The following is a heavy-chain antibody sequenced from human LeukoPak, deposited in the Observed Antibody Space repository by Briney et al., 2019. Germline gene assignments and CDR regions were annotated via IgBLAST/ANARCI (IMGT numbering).Heavy chain of an antibody. J-gene: IGHJ4*02. V-gene: IGHV1-8*01. CDR3: ARSGFGGNVYFDY. Sequence: GASVKVSCKASGYTFSNYDINWVRQAAGQGLEWMGWMNPNSGDTDHVQKFRGRVTMTRNTATNTAYMELNSLRSDDTAVYYCARSGFGGNVYFDYWGQGALVTVSS. CDR1: GYTFSNYD. CDR2: MNPNSGDT. D-gene: IGHD1-26*01.